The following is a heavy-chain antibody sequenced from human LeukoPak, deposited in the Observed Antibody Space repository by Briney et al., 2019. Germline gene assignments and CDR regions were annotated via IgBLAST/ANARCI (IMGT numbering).Heavy chain of an antibody. J-gene: IGHJ4*02. CDR3: ARGHSSGWYTWAPVPSFDY. D-gene: IGHD6-19*01. CDR2: INHSGST. CDR1: GGSFSGYY. V-gene: IGHV4-34*01. Sequence: SETLSLTCAVYGGSFSGYYWSWIRQPPGKGLEWIGEINHSGSTNYNPSLKSRVTIPVDPSKNQFSLKLSSVTAADTAVYYCARGHSSGWYTWAPVPSFDYWGQGTLVTVSS.